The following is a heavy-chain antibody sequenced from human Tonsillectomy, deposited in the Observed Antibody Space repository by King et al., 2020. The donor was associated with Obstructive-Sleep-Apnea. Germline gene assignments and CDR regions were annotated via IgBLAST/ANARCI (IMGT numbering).Heavy chain of an antibody. CDR1: GLALNIHA. J-gene: IGHJ3*01. Sequence: VQLVESGGGVVQPGRALRLSCAASGLALNIHAMHWVRQAPGKGLEWVAIISYDGSNIYYADSVKGRLTISRDNSKKTLYLQMDSLRPEDTAVYYCARARSSYCIGGTCYSDGFDVWGQGTMVTVSS. CDR2: ISYDGSNI. V-gene: IGHV3-30*04. CDR3: ARARSSYCIGGTCYSDGFDV. D-gene: IGHD2-15*01.